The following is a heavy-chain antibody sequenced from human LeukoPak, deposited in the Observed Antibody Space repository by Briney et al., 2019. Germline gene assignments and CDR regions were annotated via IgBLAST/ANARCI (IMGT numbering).Heavy chain of an antibody. J-gene: IGHJ5*02. CDR3: ARGVGVTIFGVVIDNWFDP. D-gene: IGHD3-3*01. CDR1: GGSFSGYY. CDR2: INHSGST. Sequence: PSETLSLTCAVYGGSFSGYYWSWIRQPPGKGLEWIGEINHSGSTNYNPSLKSRVTISVDTSKNQFSLKLSSVTAADTAVYYCARGVGVTIFGVVIDNWFDPWGQGTLVTVSS. V-gene: IGHV4-34*01.